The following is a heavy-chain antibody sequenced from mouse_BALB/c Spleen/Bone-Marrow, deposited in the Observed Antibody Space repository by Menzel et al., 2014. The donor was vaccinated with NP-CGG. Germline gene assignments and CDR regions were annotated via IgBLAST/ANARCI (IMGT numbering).Heavy chain of an antibody. CDR2: IWAGGST. J-gene: IGHJ4*01. Sequence: VQRVESGPGLVSPSQSLSIPCTVSGFSLTSYGVHWVRQPPGKGLEWLGVIWAGGSTNYNSALMSRLSISKDNSKSQVFLKMNSLQTDDTAMYYCAREYYGNGYAMDYWGQGTSVTVSS. CDR3: AREYYGNGYAMDY. CDR1: GFSLTSYG. D-gene: IGHD2-1*01. V-gene: IGHV2-9*02.